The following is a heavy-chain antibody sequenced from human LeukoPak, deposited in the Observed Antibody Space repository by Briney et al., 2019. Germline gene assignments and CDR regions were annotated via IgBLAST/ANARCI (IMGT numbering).Heavy chain of an antibody. Sequence: GGSLRLSCAASGFTFSSYEMNWVRQAPGKGLEWVANIKQDGSEKYYVDSVKGRFTISRDNAKNSLYLQMNSLRAEDTAVYYCARDVGASGYWGQGTLVTVSS. J-gene: IGHJ4*02. CDR2: IKQDGSEK. CDR1: GFTFSSYE. V-gene: IGHV3-7*01. D-gene: IGHD1-26*01. CDR3: ARDVGASGY.